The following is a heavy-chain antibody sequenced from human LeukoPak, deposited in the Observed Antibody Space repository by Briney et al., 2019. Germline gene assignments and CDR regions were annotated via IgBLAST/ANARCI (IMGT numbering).Heavy chain of an antibody. CDR3: ARDRGQQRPEGIDY. J-gene: IGHJ4*02. CDR2: ISAYNANT. CDR1: GFTFTSYG. V-gene: IGHV1-18*01. Sequence: ASVKVSCKASGFTFTSYGITWVRQAPGQGLEWIGWISAYNANTDYAQNLQGRVTMTTDTSTSTAYMELRSLTSDDTAVYYCARDRGQQRPEGIDYGAKGTLVTVS. D-gene: IGHD6-25*01.